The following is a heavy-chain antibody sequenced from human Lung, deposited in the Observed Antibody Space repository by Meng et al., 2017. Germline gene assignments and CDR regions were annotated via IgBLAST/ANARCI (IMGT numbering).Heavy chain of an antibody. D-gene: IGHD4-11*01. J-gene: IGHJ4*02. CDR3: ARGPTTMAHDFDY. Sequence: QVQLTQWGDGLLKPSETLSLTCVVSGGSFSDYYWSWIRQPPGKGLEWIGEINHSGSTNYNPSLESRATISVDTSQNNLSLKLSSVTAADSAVYYCARGPTTMAHDFDYWGQGTLVTVSS. CDR1: GGSFSDYY. CDR2: INHSGST. V-gene: IGHV4-34*01.